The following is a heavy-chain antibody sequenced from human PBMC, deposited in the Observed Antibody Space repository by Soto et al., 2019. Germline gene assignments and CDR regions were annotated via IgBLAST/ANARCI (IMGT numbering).Heavy chain of an antibody. CDR2: INHSGST. D-gene: IGHD2-15*01. J-gene: IGHJ4*02. Sequence: QVQLQQWGAGLLKPSETLSLTCAVYGGSFSGYYWSWIRQPPGKGLEWIWEINHSGSTNYNPSLKSRVTISVDTSKNQFSLKLSSVTAADTAVYYCARAQKVVTLVGDFDYWGQGTLVTVSS. CDR3: ARAQKVVTLVGDFDY. V-gene: IGHV4-34*01. CDR1: GGSFSGYY.